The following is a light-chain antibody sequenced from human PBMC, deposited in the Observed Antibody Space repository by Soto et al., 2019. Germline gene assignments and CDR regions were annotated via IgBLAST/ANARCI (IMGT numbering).Light chain of an antibody. J-gene: IGKJ4*01. Sequence: DIQMTQSPSTLSASVVDRVIITFRASQSISDYLAWYQQKPGKAPKLLIYKASTLKSGVPSRFSGSGSGTDFTLTISSLQPEDFATYYCQQLESYPSTFGGGTKVDIK. CDR2: KAS. V-gene: IGKV1-5*03. CDR1: QSISDY. CDR3: QQLESYPST.